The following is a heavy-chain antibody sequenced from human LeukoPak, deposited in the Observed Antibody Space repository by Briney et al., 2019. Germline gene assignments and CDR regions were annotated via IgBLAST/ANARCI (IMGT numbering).Heavy chain of an antibody. V-gene: IGHV3-74*01. CDR2: INSDGSST. J-gene: IGHJ4*02. Sequence: GGSLRLSCAASGFTFSSYWVHWVRQAPGKGLVWVSRINSDGSSTSYADSVKGRFTISRDNAKNTLYLQMNSLRAEDTAVYYCAREFSAAAGFFDYWGQGTLVTVSS. CDR1: GFTFSSYW. CDR3: AREFSAAAGFFDY. D-gene: IGHD6-13*01.